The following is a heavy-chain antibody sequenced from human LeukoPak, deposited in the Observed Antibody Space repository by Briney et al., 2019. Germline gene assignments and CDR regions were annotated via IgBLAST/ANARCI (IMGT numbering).Heavy chain of an antibody. CDR1: GYSFANYW. CDR3: ARSNFRLSMVRGVTDPFDI. Sequence: GDSLKISCKGSGYSFANYWIGWVRQKPGKGLEYMGIIYPGDSDTRYSPSFQGQVTISADKSISTAYLQWSGLKASDTAIYYCARSNFRLSMVRGVTDPFDIWGQGTMVTVSS. J-gene: IGHJ3*02. V-gene: IGHV5-51*01. CDR2: IYPGDSDT. D-gene: IGHD3-10*01.